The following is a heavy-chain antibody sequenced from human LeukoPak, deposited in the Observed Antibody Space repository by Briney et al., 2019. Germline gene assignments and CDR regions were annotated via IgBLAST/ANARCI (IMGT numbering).Heavy chain of an antibody. CDR3: AREPHYYGSGSGDY. CDR1: GYTFTGYY. D-gene: IGHD3-10*01. CDR2: INPNSGGT. J-gene: IGHJ4*02. V-gene: IGHV1-2*02. Sequence: ASVKVSCKASGYTFTGYYMHWVRQAPGQGLEWMGWINPNSGGTNYAQKFQGRVTMTRDTSISTAYMELSRLRSDHTAVYYCAREPHYYGSGSGDYWGQGTLVTVSS.